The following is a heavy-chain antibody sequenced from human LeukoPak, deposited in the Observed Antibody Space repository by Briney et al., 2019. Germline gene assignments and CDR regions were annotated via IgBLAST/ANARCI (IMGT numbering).Heavy chain of an antibody. Sequence: ASVKVSCKASGYTFTSYGISWVRQAPGQGLEWMGWISAYNGNTNYAQKLQGRVTMTTDTSTSTAYMELSSLRSEDTAVYYCATTRTRYNWNDGSFDYWGQGTLVTVSS. V-gene: IGHV1-18*01. CDR2: ISAYNGNT. CDR3: ATTRTRYNWNDGSFDY. J-gene: IGHJ4*02. D-gene: IGHD1-1*01. CDR1: GYTFTSYG.